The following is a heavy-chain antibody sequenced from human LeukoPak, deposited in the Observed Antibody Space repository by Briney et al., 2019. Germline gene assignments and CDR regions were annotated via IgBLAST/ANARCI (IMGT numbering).Heavy chain of an antibody. CDR3: ARGGLAVAVFDY. V-gene: IGHV4-59*01. J-gene: IGHJ4*02. CDR2: IYYSGST. D-gene: IGHD6-19*01. Sequence: PSETLSLTCTVSGGSISSYYWSWIRQPPGKGLEWIGYIYYSGSTNYNPSLKSRVTISVDTPKNQFSLKLSSVTAADTAVYYCARGGLAVAVFDYWGQGTLVTVSS. CDR1: GGSISSYY.